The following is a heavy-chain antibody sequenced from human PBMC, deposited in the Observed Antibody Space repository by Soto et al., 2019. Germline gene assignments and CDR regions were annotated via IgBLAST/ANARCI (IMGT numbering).Heavy chain of an antibody. Sequence: GGSLRLSCAASGFTFSSYAMSWVRQAPGKGLEWVSAISGSGGSTYYADSVKGRFTISRDNSKNTLYLQMNSLRAEDTAVYYCASLPPEYYDFWSGYFDYWGQGTLVTVSS. CDR2: ISGSGGST. J-gene: IGHJ4*02. CDR3: ASLPPEYYDFWSGYFDY. V-gene: IGHV3-23*01. D-gene: IGHD3-3*01. CDR1: GFTFSSYA.